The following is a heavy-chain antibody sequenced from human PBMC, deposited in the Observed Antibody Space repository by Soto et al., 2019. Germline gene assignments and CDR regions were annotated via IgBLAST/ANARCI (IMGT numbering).Heavy chain of an antibody. J-gene: IGHJ6*03. CDR2: INTNTGNP. CDR3: ARGGADYDFWSGYYTAYYMEV. V-gene: IGHV7-4-1*01. D-gene: IGHD3-3*01. Sequence: QVQLVQSGSELKKPGASVKVSCKASGYTFTSYAMNWVRQAPGQGLEWMGWINTNTGNPTYAQGFTGRFVFSWDTSVSTAYLQICNLKAEDTALYYCARGGADYDFWSGYYTAYYMEVWGKGTTVTVSS. CDR1: GYTFTSYA.